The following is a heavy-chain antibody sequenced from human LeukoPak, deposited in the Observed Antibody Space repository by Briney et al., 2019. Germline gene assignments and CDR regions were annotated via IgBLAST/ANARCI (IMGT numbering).Heavy chain of an antibody. CDR3: ARHLRRGIVVVPAAQLDYYYGMDV. J-gene: IGHJ6*02. Sequence: GESLKISCKGSGYSFTSYWIGWVRQMPGKGLEWMGIIYPGDSDTRYSPSFQGQVTISADKSISTAYLQWSSLKASDTAMYYCARHLRRGIVVVPAAQLDYYYGMDVWGQGTTVTVSS. D-gene: IGHD2-2*01. CDR1: GYSFTSYW. V-gene: IGHV5-51*01. CDR2: IYPGDSDT.